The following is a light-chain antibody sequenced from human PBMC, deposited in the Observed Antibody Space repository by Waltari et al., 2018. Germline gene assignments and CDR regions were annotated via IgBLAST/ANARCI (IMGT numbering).Light chain of an antibody. CDR2: DDS. J-gene: IGLJ2*01. Sequence: SYVLTQPPSVSVAPGQTARITCGGDTIEAKSVYWYQKKPGPAPVVVVFDDSDRPSGIPERFSGANSGNTATLTISRVEGGDEADYFCQVWDSSGDLLVIFGGGTKLTVL. CDR1: TIEAKS. CDR3: QVWDSSGDLLVI. V-gene: IGLV3-21*02.